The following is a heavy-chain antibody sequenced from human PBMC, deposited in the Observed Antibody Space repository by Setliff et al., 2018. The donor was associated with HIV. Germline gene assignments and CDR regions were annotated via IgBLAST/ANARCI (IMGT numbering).Heavy chain of an antibody. CDR3: AGGPGTTSIDY. V-gene: IGHV4-34*01. J-gene: IGHJ4*02. Sequence: KPSETLSLTCAVYGGSFSGYYWSWIRQPPGKGLEWIGEINHSGSTNYNPSLKSRVTISVDTSKNQFSLELISVTAADTAVYYCAGGPGTTSIDYWAQGTLVTVSS. D-gene: IGHD1-26*01. CDR2: INHSGST. CDR1: GGSFSGYY.